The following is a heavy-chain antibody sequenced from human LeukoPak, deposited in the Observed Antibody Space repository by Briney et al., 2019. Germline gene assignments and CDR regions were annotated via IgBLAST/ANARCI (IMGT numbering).Heavy chain of an antibody. CDR1: GFIFSNAW. Sequence: PGGSLRLSCAASGFIFSNAWMSWVRQAPGKGLEWVGRIKSKNGGRTIDYAAPVKCRFTISREESKKTLYLQMNNLQTEETAVDYCTRTGVGAADVYYYYYKDVWGKGTTVTVPS. V-gene: IGHV3-15*01. CDR2: IKSKNGGRTI. D-gene: IGHD2-15*01. J-gene: IGHJ6*03. CDR3: TRTGVGAADVYYYYYKDV.